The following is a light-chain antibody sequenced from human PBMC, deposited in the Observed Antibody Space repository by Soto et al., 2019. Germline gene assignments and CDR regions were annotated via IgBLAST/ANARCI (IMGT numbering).Light chain of an antibody. CDR2: YDD. CDR3: ASWDDTLSGVV. Sequence: QSVLTQPPSVSGAPGQRVTISCSGSSSNIGNNAVNWYQQLPGKAPRALIYYDDLLPAGVSKRFSGSKSGTSVSLAISGLQSADEADYYCASWDDTLSGVVFGGGTKGTVL. J-gene: IGLJ3*02. V-gene: IGLV1-36*01. CDR1: SSNIGNNA.